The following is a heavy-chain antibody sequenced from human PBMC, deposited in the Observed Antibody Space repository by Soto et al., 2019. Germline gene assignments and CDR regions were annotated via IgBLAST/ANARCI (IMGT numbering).Heavy chain of an antibody. V-gene: IGHV1-69*10. J-gene: IGHJ4*02. D-gene: IGHD4-17*01. CDR3: ARGGVYGDYDDY. CDR2: VSPYSGIA. CDR1: GYTFTNND. Sequence: SVKVSCKASGYTFTNNDVCWVRQTPGQGLEWMGWVSPYSGIANYAQKFQGRVTITADKSTSTAYMELSSLRSEDTAVYYCARGGVYGDYDDYWGQGTLVTVSS.